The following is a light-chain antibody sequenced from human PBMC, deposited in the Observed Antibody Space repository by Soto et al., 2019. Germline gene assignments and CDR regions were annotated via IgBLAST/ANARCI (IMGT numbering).Light chain of an antibody. CDR1: QSVSNNY. CDR2: GAS. J-gene: IGKJ4*01. Sequence: EIVLTQSPGTLSLSPGERATLSCRASQSVSNNYLAWYQQKPGQAPRLLIYGASNRATGIPDRFSGSGSATDFTLTISRLEPEDVAVYFCQQSGSSPLTFGGGTKVEIK. CDR3: QQSGSSPLT. V-gene: IGKV3-20*01.